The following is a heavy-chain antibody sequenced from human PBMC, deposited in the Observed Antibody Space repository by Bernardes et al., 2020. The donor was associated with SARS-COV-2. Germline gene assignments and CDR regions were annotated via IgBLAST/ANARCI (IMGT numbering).Heavy chain of an antibody. CDR3: TRGDEY. J-gene: IGHJ4*02. Sequence: GACLKISSNGSGYSFTRYWIGWVRPIPGKGLEWMGIIYPGDSDIRYSPSFQGQVTISADRSISTAYLQWSSLKASDSAMYYCTRGDEYWGQGTLVTVSS. V-gene: IGHV5-51*01. D-gene: IGHD3-10*01. CDR1: GYSFTRYW. CDR2: IYPGDSDI.